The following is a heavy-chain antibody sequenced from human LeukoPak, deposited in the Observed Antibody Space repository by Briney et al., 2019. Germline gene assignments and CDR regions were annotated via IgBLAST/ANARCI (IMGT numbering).Heavy chain of an antibody. V-gene: IGHV1-2*02. CDR3: ASLGATTIYYYGMDV. Sequence: GASVKVSCEASGYTITDYYIHWVRQAPGQGLEWMGWTNPKSGGTNYAQKFQGRVTMTRDTSVSAVFMELSSLRSDDTAVYYCASLGATTIYYYGMDVWGQGTTVTVSS. CDR1: GYTITDYY. CDR2: TNPKSGGT. D-gene: IGHD1-26*01. J-gene: IGHJ6*02.